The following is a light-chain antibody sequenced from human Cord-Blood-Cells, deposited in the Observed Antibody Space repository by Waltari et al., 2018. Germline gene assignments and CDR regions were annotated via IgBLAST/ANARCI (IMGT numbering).Light chain of an antibody. CDR3: RAWDSSTYV. CDR2: QNS. Sequence: SSDLTHPPSVSVPPRQTATIPCRGLKLGGKYACWYPHKPGHSPVLVIYQNSKGASGIHELFSGSNSGNTATLTISGSQAMDEAGYYCRAWDSSTYVFGTGTKVTVL. V-gene: IGLV3-1*01. CDR1: KLGGKY. J-gene: IGLJ1*01.